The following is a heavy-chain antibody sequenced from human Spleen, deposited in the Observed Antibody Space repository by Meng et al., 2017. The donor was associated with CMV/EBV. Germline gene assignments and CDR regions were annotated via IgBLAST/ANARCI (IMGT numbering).Heavy chain of an antibody. Sequence: SETLSLTCTVSGDSIISSSYYWGWIRQPPGKGLEWIGSIYYSGSTYYNPSLKSRVTISVDTSKNQFSLRLRSVPAADTAVYYCAGLVRRGGFFDYWGQEALVTVSS. CDR2: IYYSGST. CDR1: GDSIISSSYY. J-gene: IGHJ4*02. D-gene: IGHD3-10*01. V-gene: IGHV4-39*01. CDR3: AGLVRRGGFFDY.